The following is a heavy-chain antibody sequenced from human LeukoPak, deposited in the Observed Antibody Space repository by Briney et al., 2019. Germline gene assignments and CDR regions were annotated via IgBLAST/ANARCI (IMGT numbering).Heavy chain of an antibody. Sequence: SETLSLACTVSGGSISSYYWSWIRQPPGKGLEWIGYIYYSGSTNYNPSLKSRVTISVDTSKNQFSLKLSSVTAADTAVYYCARGRSGSYYKGPFDYWGQGTLVTVSS. V-gene: IGHV4-59*01. CDR3: ARGRSGSYYKGPFDY. D-gene: IGHD3-10*01. CDR1: GGSISSYY. J-gene: IGHJ4*02. CDR2: IYYSGST.